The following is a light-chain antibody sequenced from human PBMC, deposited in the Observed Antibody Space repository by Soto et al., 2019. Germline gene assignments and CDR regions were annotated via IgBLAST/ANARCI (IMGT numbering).Light chain of an antibody. CDR2: QVT. V-gene: IGLV2-14*01. CDR3: SSYTDSSNYV. CDR1: SSDVDVYNY. Sequence: QSVLTQPASVSGSPGQSITISCTGTSSDVDVYNYVSWYQQQPGKAPKLMIYQVTNRPSGVSNRFSGSRSGNTASLTISGLQAEDEADYYCSSYTDSSNYVFGTGTKVTVL. J-gene: IGLJ1*01.